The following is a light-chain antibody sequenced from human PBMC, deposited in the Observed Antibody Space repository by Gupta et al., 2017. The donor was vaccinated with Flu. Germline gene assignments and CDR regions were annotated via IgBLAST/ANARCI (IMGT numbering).Light chain of an antibody. CDR3: KQFNT. CDR2: DAS. J-gene: IGKJ3*01. CDR1: QGISNA. V-gene: IGKV1-13*02. Sequence: AIQLAQSPSSLSASVGDRVTITCRTSQGISNAVAWYQQKPGKAPKLLIYDASRLFSGVSSRFSGSGSGTDFTLTITSLQPEDFATYYCKQFNTFGPGTRVD.